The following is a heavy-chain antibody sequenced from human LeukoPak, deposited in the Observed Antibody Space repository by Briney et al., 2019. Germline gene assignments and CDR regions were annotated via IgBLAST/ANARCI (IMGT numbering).Heavy chain of an antibody. Sequence: SETLSLTCTVSGGSISSGSYYWTWIRQPAGKGLEWIGRIYTSGSTNYNPPLKSRVTISVDTSKNHFSLKLSSVTAADTAVYYCARAGTYYDSRAMDYWGQGTLVTVSS. CDR2: IYTSGST. V-gene: IGHV4-61*02. J-gene: IGHJ4*02. CDR3: ARAGTYYDSRAMDY. CDR1: GGSISSGSYY. D-gene: IGHD3-22*01.